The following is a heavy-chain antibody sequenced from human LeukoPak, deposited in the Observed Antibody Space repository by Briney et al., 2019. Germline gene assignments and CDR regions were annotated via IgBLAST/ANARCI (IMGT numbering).Heavy chain of an antibody. CDR3: ARGRTFDY. V-gene: IGHV4-4*02. CDR2: INHSGST. J-gene: IGHJ4*02. Sequence: PSGTLSLTCAVSGGSISSSNWWGWVRQPPGKGLEWIGEINHSGSTNYNPSLKSRVTISVDTSKNQFSLKLSSVTAADTAVYYCARGRTFDYWGQGTLVTVSS. CDR1: GGSISSSNW.